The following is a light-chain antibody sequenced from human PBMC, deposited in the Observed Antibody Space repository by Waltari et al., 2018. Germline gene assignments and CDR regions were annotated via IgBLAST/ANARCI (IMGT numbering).Light chain of an antibody. CDR1: PSVLYSSNNKNY. Sequence: DIVMTQSPDSLAVSLGERATINCKSRPSVLYSSNNKNYLAWFQQNPGQPPRLLIYWASTRESGVPDRFSGSGSGTDFTLTVSSLQAEDVAVYYCQQYYSSPRTFGQGTKVEIK. J-gene: IGKJ1*01. V-gene: IGKV4-1*01. CDR2: WAS. CDR3: QQYYSSPRT.